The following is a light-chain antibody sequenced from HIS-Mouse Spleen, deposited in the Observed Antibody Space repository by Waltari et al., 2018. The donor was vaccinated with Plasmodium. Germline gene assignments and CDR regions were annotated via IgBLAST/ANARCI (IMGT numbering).Light chain of an antibody. J-gene: IGKJ3*01. CDR2: GAS. CDR1: QSVSSN. Sequence: EIVMTQSPATLSVSPGERATLSCRASQSVSSNLAWYQQKPGQAPRRLIYGASTRATGIPARFIGSGSGTEFTLTISSLQSEDFAVYYCQQYNNWSFTFGPGTKVDIK. V-gene: IGKV3-15*01. CDR3: QQYNNWSFT.